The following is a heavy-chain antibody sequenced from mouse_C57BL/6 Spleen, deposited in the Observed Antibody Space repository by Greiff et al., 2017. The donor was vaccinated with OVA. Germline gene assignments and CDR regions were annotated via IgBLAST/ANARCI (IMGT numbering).Heavy chain of an antibody. CDR2: IYPGDGDT. Sequence: VQLQQSGPELVKPGASVKISCKASGYAFSSSWMNWVKQRPGKGLEWIGRIYPGDGDTNYNGKFKGKATLTADKSSSTAYMHISSLTSEDSAVYFCAREGLYYGSSYGFAYWGQGTLVTVSA. CDR3: AREGLYYGSSYGFAY. J-gene: IGHJ3*01. D-gene: IGHD1-1*01. V-gene: IGHV1-82*01. CDR1: GYAFSSSW.